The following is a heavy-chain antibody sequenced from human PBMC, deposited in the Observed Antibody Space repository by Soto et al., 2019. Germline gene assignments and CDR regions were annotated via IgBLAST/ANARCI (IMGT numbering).Heavy chain of an antibody. V-gene: IGHV3-21*01. CDR2: ICGFSPYT. D-gene: IGHD2-15*01. Sequence: PGGSLRLSCVASGFTFRTYTMNWVRQAPGKGLEWVSGICGFSPYTFYSESVKGRFTISRDNAKNSLYLRMNSLRAEDTAVYYCARDRGYDAHDYYYNAMDVWGQGTTVTVSS. J-gene: IGHJ6*02. CDR1: GFTFRTYT. CDR3: ARDRGYDAHDYYYNAMDV.